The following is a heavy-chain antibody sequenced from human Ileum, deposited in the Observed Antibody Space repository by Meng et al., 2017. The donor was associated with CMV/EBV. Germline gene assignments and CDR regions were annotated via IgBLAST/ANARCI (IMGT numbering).Heavy chain of an antibody. D-gene: IGHD3-16*01. CDR2: VYYTGKT. Sequence: RQSPAAAAAAGKTSETLSHPCTVPRGSSRRSHDYWGRIRQPPGKRMEWIGSVYYTGKTFYNPSLTSRVNISVDTSKNQFSLKMNSVTAADTAVYDCARVGAGRRGVMPDSWGQGTLVTVSS. J-gene: IGHJ4*02. CDR1: RGSSRRSHDY. CDR3: ARVGAGRRGVMPDS. V-gene: IGHV4-39*07.